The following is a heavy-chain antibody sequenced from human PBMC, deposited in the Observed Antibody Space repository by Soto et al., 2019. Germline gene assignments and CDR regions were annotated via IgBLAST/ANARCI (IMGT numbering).Heavy chain of an antibody. D-gene: IGHD6-19*01. CDR2: IWYDGSNK. Sequence: HPGGSLRLSCAASGFTFSSYGMHWVRQAPGKGLEWVAVIWYDGSNKYYADSVKGRFTISRDNSKNTLYLQMNSLRAEDTAVYYCARGDSSGWYSYYYYGMDVWGQGTTVTVSS. CDR3: ARGDSSGWYSYYYYGMDV. CDR1: GFTFSSYG. V-gene: IGHV3-33*01. J-gene: IGHJ6*02.